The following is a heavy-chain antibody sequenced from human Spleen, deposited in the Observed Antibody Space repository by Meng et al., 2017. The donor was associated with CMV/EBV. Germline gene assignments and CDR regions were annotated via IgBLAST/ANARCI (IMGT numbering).Heavy chain of an antibody. D-gene: IGHD3-3*01. J-gene: IGHJ6*02. CDR1: GGSISSSSYY. CDR2: IYYSGST. CDR3: AARRLRFLEWFWDYGMDV. Sequence: SETLSLTCTVSGGSISSSSYYWGWIRQPPGKGLEWIGYIYYSGSTNYNPSLKSRVTISVDTSKNQFSLKLSSVTAADTAVYYCAARRLRFLEWFWDYGMDVWGQGTTVTVSS. V-gene: IGHV4-61*05.